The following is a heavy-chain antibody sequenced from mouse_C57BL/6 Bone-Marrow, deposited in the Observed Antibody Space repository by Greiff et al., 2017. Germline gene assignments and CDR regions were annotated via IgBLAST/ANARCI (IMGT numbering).Heavy chain of an antibody. CDR3: TRSLIYYCTSD. CDR2: IDPEDGET. V-gene: IGHV14-2*01. CDR1: GFNIKDYY. D-gene: IGHD1-1*01. J-gene: IGHJ2*01. Sequence: EVKLMESGAELVKPGASVKLSCTASGFNIKDYYIHWVKQRTEQGLAWIGRIDPEDGETKYAPKFQDKATITADTSSNTAYLQLSSLTSEDTAVYYCTRSLIYYCTSDWCQGTTPTLSA.